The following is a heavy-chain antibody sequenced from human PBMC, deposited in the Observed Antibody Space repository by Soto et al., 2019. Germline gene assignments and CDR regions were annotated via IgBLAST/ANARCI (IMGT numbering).Heavy chain of an antibody. J-gene: IGHJ4*02. CDR1: GGSISKSNYF. CDR2: ILYTGTT. CDR3: ARLGWGNGDSDY. Sequence: QLQLHESGPGLVKSSETLSLTCTVSGGSISKSNYFWGWIRQAPGKGLEWIASILYTGTTSYNSSLKRRVVISVDTSKNQFSLKLNSVTAADTAVYYCARLGWGNGDSDYWGQGTLVTVSS. V-gene: IGHV4-39*01. D-gene: IGHD2-21*01.